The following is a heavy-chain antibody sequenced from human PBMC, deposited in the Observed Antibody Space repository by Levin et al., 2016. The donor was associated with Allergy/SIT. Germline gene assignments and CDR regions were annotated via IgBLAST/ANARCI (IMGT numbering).Heavy chain of an antibody. CDR2: MNPNSGNT. V-gene: IGHV1-8*01. Sequence: WVRQAPGQGLEWMGWMNPNSGNTGYAQKFQGRVTMTRNTSISTAYMELSSLRSEDTAVYYCARGGGVYDFWSGLETRYGMDVWGQGTTVTVSS. J-gene: IGHJ6*02. D-gene: IGHD3-3*01. CDR3: ARGGGVYDFWSGLETRYGMDV.